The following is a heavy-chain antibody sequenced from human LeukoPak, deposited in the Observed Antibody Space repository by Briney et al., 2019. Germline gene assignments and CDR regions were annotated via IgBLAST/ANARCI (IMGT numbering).Heavy chain of an antibody. CDR3: ARAHDRGYYYGFDY. CDR1: GFTVSSNY. D-gene: IGHD3-22*01. CDR2: IYSAGNT. V-gene: IGHV3-66*01. Sequence: GGSLRLSCAASGFTVSSNYMSWVRQAPGKGLEWVSVIYSAGNTYYADSVQGRFSMSREKPENTRYLQMNSLRAEDTAVYYCARAHDRGYYYGFDYWGQGTLVTVSS. J-gene: IGHJ4*02.